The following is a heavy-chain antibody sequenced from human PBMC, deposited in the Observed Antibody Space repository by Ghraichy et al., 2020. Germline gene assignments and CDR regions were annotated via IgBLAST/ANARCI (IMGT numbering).Heavy chain of an antibody. J-gene: IGHJ3*02. V-gene: IGHV3-7*01. D-gene: IGHD4-11*01. CDR3: ATRLQQLAFAM. Sequence: GSLRLSCAASGFTFSSYWMSWVRQAPGKGLEWVANIKEDGNDKYYMDSVKGRFTMSRDNAKNSLFLQMNSLRVEDTAVYYCATRLQQLAFAMWGQGTMVTVSS. CDR2: IKEDGNDK. CDR1: GFTFSSYW.